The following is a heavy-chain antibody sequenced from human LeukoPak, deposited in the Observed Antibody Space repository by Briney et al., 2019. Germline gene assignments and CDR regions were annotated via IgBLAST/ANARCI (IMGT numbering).Heavy chain of an antibody. Sequence: GGSPRLSCATSGFSFSSFWVNWVRQAPGKGLEWVSAISGSGGSTYYADSVKGRFTISRDNSKNTLYLQMNSLRAEDTAVYYCAKTIVVVILPNDAFDIWGQGTMVNVSS. D-gene: IGHD3-22*01. CDR1: GFSFSSFW. CDR2: ISGSGGST. V-gene: IGHV3-23*01. J-gene: IGHJ3*02. CDR3: AKTIVVVILPNDAFDI.